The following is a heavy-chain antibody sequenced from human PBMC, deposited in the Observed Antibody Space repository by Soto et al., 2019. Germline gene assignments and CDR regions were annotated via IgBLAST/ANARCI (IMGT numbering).Heavy chain of an antibody. D-gene: IGHD1-26*01. Sequence: SETLSLTCGVSGGSISSGGYSWSWIRQPPGKGLEWIGYIYYSGSTNYNPSLKSRVTISVDTSKNQFSLKLSSVTAADTAVYYCARRYGGNLDYWGQGTLVTVSS. J-gene: IGHJ4*02. CDR1: GGSISSGGYS. CDR2: IYYSGST. CDR3: ARRYGGNLDY. V-gene: IGHV4-61*08.